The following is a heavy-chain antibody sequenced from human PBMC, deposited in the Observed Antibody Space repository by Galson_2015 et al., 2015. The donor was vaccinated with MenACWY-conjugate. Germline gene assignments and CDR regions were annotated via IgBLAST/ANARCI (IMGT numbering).Heavy chain of an antibody. CDR3: ASYTSSLYLFDY. J-gene: IGHJ4*02. D-gene: IGHD6-13*01. V-gene: IGHV4-59*01. CDR1: GGSISDYY. Sequence: ETLSLTCTVSGGSISDYYWSWVRQPPGKGLEWIGNFFHTGSTSFNPSLKSRVAISVDSSKNQLSLKVSSVTAADTAVYFCASYTSSLYLFDYWGQGTLVTVSS. CDR2: FFHTGST.